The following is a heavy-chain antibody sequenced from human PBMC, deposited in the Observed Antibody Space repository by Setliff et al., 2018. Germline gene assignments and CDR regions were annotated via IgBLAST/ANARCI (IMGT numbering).Heavy chain of an antibody. J-gene: IGHJ4*02. V-gene: IGHV4-34*01. D-gene: IGHD3-22*01. Sequence: LSLTCAVYGGSFSDYYWSWIRQPPGKGLEWIGEINPSGSTNYNPSLESRVTISVDTSKNQFSPKLSSVTAADTAVYYCARILVDSSGDSDYFDYWGQGTLVTVSS. CDR1: GGSFSDYY. CDR3: ARILVDSSGDSDYFDY. CDR2: INPSGST.